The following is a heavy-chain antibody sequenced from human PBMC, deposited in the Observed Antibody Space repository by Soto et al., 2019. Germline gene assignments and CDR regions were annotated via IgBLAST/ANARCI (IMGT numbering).Heavy chain of an antibody. CDR1: GFTFSSYS. CDR2: ISSSSSYI. Sequence: EVQLVESGGGLVKPGGSLRLSCAASGFTFSSYSMNWVRQAPGKGLEWVSSISSSSSYIYYADSVKGRFTIYRDNAKNSLYLQMNRLRAEDTAVYYCARARTVGANDYWGQGTLVTVSS. J-gene: IGHJ4*02. V-gene: IGHV3-21*01. D-gene: IGHD1-26*01. CDR3: ARARTVGANDY.